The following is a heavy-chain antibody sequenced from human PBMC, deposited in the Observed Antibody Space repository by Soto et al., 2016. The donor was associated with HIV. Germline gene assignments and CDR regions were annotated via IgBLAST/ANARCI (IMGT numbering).Heavy chain of an antibody. J-gene: IGHJ4*02. CDR2: INSDGSST. Sequence: EVQLVESGGGLVQPGGSLRLSCAASGFNFSSYWMHWVRQAPGKGLMWVSRINSDGSSTRYADSVRGRFTISRDNAKNTLYLQMNSLRADDTAVYYCARDRSFWSGSLYYWGQGTLVTVSS. D-gene: IGHD3-3*01. CDR1: GFNFSSYW. CDR3: ARDRSFWSGSLYY. V-gene: IGHV3-74*01.